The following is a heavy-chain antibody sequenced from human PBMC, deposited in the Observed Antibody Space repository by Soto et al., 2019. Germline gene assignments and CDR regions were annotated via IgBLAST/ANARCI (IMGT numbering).Heavy chain of an antibody. CDR3: ARDTEGHCTSSTCYNWFDP. V-gene: IGHV4-4*07. CDR2: IYSSGYT. D-gene: IGHD2-2*01. J-gene: IGHJ5*02. CDR1: GASISGHY. Sequence: SETLSLTCTVSGASISGHYWTWIRQPAGKGLVYIGRIYSSGYTDYNPSFKSRVAMSVDTSKNQFSLNLTSVTAADTAVYYCARDTEGHCTSSTCYNWFDPWGQGTLVTVSS.